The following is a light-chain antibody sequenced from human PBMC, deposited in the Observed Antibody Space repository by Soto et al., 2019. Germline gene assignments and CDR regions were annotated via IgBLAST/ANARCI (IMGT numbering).Light chain of an antibody. CDR2: EVS. Sequence: QSALTQPASVSGSPGQSITISCTGTSSDVGGYNYLSWYQLHPGKAPKVMIYEVSNRPSGVSNRFSGSKSGNTASLTISGLQAEDEAEYFCNSYTTSGTPVFGGGTKLTVL. CDR3: NSYTTSGTPV. J-gene: IGLJ3*02. CDR1: SSDVGGYNY. V-gene: IGLV2-14*01.